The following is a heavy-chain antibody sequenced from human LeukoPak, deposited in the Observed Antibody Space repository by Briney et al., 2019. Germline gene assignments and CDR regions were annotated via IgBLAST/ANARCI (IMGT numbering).Heavy chain of an antibody. D-gene: IGHD6-13*01. CDR3: ARGPPRGNTWYGFDY. V-gene: IGHV1-18*01. J-gene: IGHJ4*02. CDR1: GYTFTSYG. CDR2: ISAYDGNT. Sequence: AASVKVSCKASGYTFTSYGISWVRQAPGQGLEWMGWISAYDGNTHYAQKLQGRVTMTTDTTTNTAYMDLRSLRSDDTAVYYCARGPPRGNTWYGFDYWGQGTLVTVSS.